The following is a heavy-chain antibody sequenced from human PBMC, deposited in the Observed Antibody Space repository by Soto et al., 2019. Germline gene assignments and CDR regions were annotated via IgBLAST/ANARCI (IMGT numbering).Heavy chain of an antibody. V-gene: IGHV4-31*03. CDR3: ARGIMITFGGVIANPDY. CDR1: GGSISGRDSY. J-gene: IGHJ4*02. Sequence: PSETLSLTCTVSGGSISGRDSYWSSIRHRPGTGLEWIGYMYYSGSFHYNPSLKGRVTISVDTSKNQFSLKVSSVTAADTAVYYCARGIMITFGGVIANPDYWGQGTLVTVSS. CDR2: MYYSGSF. D-gene: IGHD3-16*02.